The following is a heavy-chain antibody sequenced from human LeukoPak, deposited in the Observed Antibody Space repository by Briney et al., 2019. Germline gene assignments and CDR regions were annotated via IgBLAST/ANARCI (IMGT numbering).Heavy chain of an antibody. J-gene: IGHJ4*02. Sequence: ASVKVSCRASGGTFSSYAISWVRQAPGQGLEWMGRIIPIFGTANYAQKFQGRVTITTDESTSTAYMELRSLRSDDTAVYYCARVLHGYSLVTAIRHGSFDYWGQGTLVTASS. CDR1: GGTFSSYA. CDR3: ARVLHGYSLVTAIRHGSFDY. CDR2: IIPIFGTA. V-gene: IGHV1-69*05. D-gene: IGHD2-21*02.